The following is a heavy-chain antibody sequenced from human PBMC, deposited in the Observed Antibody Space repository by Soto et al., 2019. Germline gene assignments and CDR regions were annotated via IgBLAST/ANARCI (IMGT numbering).Heavy chain of an antibody. J-gene: IGHJ3*02. D-gene: IGHD1-26*01. CDR1: GDSVSSNSAA. Sequence: SQTLSLTCAISGDSVSSNSAAWNWIRQSPSRGLEWLGRTYYRSKWYNDYAVSVKSRITINPDTSKNQFSLQLNSVTPEDTAVYYCARGSWELPGFDAAFDIWGQGTMVTVSS. CDR2: TYYRSKWYN. V-gene: IGHV6-1*01. CDR3: ARGSWELPGFDAAFDI.